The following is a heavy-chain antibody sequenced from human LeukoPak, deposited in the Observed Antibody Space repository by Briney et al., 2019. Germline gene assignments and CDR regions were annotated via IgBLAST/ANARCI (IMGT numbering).Heavy chain of an antibody. CDR2: IYHSGST. D-gene: IGHD6-19*01. CDR1: GGSISSSNW. Sequence: SETLSLTCAVSGGSISSSNWWSWVRQPPGKGLEWIGEIYHSGSTNYNPSLKSRVTISVDKSKNQFSLKLSSVTAADTAVYYCARNSHSSGWSTARDWFDPWGQGTLVTVSS. V-gene: IGHV4-4*02. CDR3: ARNSHSSGWSTARDWFDP. J-gene: IGHJ5*02.